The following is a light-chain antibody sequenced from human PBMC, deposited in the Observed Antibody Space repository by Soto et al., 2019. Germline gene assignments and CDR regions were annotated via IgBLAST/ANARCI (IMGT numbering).Light chain of an antibody. V-gene: IGLV2-14*03. CDR1: SSDVGGYNY. CDR2: DVS. Sequence: QSVLTQPASVSESPGQSITISCTGTSSDVGGYNYVSWYQQHPGKAPKLMIYDVSNRPSGVSNRFSGSKSGNTASLTISVLQTEDEADYYCSSYTSSTFFVFGTGTKVTVL. CDR3: SSYTSSTFFV. J-gene: IGLJ1*01.